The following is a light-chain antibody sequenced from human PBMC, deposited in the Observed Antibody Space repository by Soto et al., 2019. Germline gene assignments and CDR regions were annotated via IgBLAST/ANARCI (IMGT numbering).Light chain of an antibody. Sequence: EIVLTQSPGTLSLSPGERATLSCRASQSVRSSYLAWYQQKLGQAPRLLIYGVSNRATGIPDRFSGSASGTSFTVTISRLETEDFAVYYCQQYGTSPRTFDQGTKVEIK. CDR3: QQYGTSPRT. J-gene: IGKJ1*01. CDR1: QSVRSSY. CDR2: GVS. V-gene: IGKV3-20*01.